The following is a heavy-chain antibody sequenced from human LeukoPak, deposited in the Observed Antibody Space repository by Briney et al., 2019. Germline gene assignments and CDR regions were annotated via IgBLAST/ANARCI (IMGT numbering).Heavy chain of an antibody. J-gene: IGHJ4*02. CDR1: GFTVSSNY. CDR3: ARDKSYGDSEDY. D-gene: IGHD4-17*01. V-gene: IGHV3-7*05. CDR2: IKQDGREK. Sequence: GGSLRLSCAVSGFTVSSNYMSWVRQAPGKGLEWVANIKQDGREKYYVDSVKGRFTIYRDNGKNSLYLQMNSLRAEDTAVYYCARDKSYGDSEDYWGQGTLVTVSS.